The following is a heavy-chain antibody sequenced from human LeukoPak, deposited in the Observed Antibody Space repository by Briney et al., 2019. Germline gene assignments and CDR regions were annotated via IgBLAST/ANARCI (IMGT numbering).Heavy chain of an antibody. CDR1: GYTFTSYG. V-gene: IGHV1-18*01. Sequence: GASVKVSCKASGYTFTSYGISWVRQAPGQGLEWMGWISAYNGNTNYAQKLQGRVTMTTDTSTSTAYMELRSLRSDDTAVYYCARDPHADQVVPAAMGDYWGQGTLVTVSS. CDR2: ISAYNGNT. CDR3: ARDPHADQVVPAAMGDY. D-gene: IGHD2-2*01. J-gene: IGHJ4*02.